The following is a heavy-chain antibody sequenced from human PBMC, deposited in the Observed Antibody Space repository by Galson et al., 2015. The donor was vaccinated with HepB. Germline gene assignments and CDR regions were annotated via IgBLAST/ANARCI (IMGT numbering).Heavy chain of an antibody. CDR2: TYYRSKWYN. CDR3: ARVALIAAAGTVWFDP. D-gene: IGHD6-13*01. J-gene: IGHJ5*02. V-gene: IGHV6-1*01. CDR1: GDSVSSNSAA. Sequence: ISGDSVSSNSAAWNWIRQSPSRGLEWLGRTYYRSKWYNDYAVSVKSRITINPDTSKNQFSLQLNSVTPEDTAVYYCARVALIAAAGTVWFDPWGQGALVTVSS.